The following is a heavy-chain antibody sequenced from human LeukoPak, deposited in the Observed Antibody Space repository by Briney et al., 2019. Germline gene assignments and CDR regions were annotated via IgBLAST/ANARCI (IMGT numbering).Heavy chain of an antibody. V-gene: IGHV4-4*02. J-gene: IGHJ4*02. CDR3: ARAACSSASCPFDY. CDR1: GGSLSSSNW. D-gene: IGHD2-2*01. Sequence: SETLSLTCAVSGGSLSSSNWWSWVRQPPGKGLEWIGEIYHSGSTNYNPSLKSRVTISVDKSKNQFSLKLSSVTAADTAVYYCARAACSSASCPFDYGGQGTLVTVSS. CDR2: IYHSGST.